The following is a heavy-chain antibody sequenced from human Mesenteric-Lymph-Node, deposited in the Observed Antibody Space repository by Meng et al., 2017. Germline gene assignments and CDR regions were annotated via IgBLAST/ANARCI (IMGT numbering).Heavy chain of an antibody. Sequence: GESLKISCAASGFTFSSYTMNWVRQAPGKGLEWVSTIISSAAYKYQADSLKGRFTISRDNSKNTLYLQMNSLRAEDTAVYYCAKDCGNRAMARDDAFDIWGQGTMVTVSS. CDR3: AKDCGNRAMARDDAFDI. CDR2: IISSAAYK. J-gene: IGHJ3*02. D-gene: IGHD5-18*01. V-gene: IGHV3-23*01. CDR1: GFTFSSYT.